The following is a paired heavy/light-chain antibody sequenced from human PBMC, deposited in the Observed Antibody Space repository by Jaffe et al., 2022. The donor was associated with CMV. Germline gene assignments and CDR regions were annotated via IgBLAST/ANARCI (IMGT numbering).Heavy chain of an antibody. D-gene: IGHD6-13*01. Sequence: EVQLVESGGKLMQPGRSLRISCAGSGFIFEDFAMHWVRKLPGKGLEWVAGITWDSDSLGYADSVRGRFTISRDNAQNSLYLEMNSLRPEDTAFYYCVKDRRGVADYYFDDWGQGTPVTVSS. V-gene: IGHV3-9*01. J-gene: IGHJ4*02. CDR3: VKDRRGVADYYFDD. CDR1: GFIFEDFA. CDR2: ITWDSDSL.
Light chain of an antibody. CDR3: ATWDDGLNGPV. CDR1: SPNIGSNT. J-gene: IGLJ3*02. V-gene: IGLV1-44*01. Sequence: QSVVTQPPSASATPGQRVTVSCSGSSPNIGSNTVHWYRQVPGTAPKLLMYDNSKRPSGVPDRFSGSKSGTSASLAISGLQSEDEATYFCATWDDGLNGPVFGGGTTLTVL. CDR2: DNS.